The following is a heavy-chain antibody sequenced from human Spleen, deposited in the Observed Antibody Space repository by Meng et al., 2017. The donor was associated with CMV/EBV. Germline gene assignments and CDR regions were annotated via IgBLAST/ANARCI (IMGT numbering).Heavy chain of an antibody. CDR2: IIPILGIA. J-gene: IGHJ3*02. CDR1: GGTFSSYA. Sequence: SVKVSCKASGGTFSSYAISWVRQAPGQGLEWMGGIIPILGIANYAQKFQGRVTITADKSTSTAYMELSSLRSEDTAVYYCATTTIFGVSDAFDIWGQGTMVTVS. D-gene: IGHD3-3*01. CDR3: ATTTIFGVSDAFDI. V-gene: IGHV1-69*10.